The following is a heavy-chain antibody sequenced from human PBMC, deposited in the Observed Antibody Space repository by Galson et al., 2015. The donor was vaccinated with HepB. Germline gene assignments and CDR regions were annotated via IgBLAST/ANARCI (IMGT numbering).Heavy chain of an antibody. D-gene: IGHD3-3*01. CDR3: ARDHGSPTYYDFWSGYTIDAFDI. Sequence: SLRLSCAASGFTFSSYSMNWVRQAPGKGLEWVSYISSSSSTIYYADSVKGRFTISRDNAKNSLYLQMNSLRDEDTAVYYRARDHGSPTYYDFWSGYTIDAFDIWGQGTMVTVSS. CDR1: GFTFSSYS. CDR2: ISSSSSTI. V-gene: IGHV3-48*02. J-gene: IGHJ3*02.